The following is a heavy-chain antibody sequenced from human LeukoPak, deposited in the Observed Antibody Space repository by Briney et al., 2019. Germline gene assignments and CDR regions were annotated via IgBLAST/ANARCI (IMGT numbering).Heavy chain of an antibody. D-gene: IGHD1-26*01. CDR2: ISWSSSSI. Sequence: GRSLRLSCAASGFTFDDYSMHWVRQAPGKGLEWVSGISWSSSSIGYADSVKGRFTISRDNAKNSLYLQMNSLRAEDTALYYCAKAGEWELLGSIPFDYWGQGTLVTVSS. J-gene: IGHJ4*02. V-gene: IGHV3-9*01. CDR1: GFTFDDYS. CDR3: AKAGEWELLGSIPFDY.